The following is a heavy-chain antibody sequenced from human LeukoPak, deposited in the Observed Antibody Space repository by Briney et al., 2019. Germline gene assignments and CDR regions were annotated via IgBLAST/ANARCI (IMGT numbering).Heavy chain of an antibody. CDR2: IIPIFGTA. J-gene: IGHJ4*02. CDR3: APRPRIRYFEGASDFDY. V-gene: IGHV1-69*06. CDR1: GGTFSSYA. Sequence: SVKVSCKASGGTFSSYAISWVRQAPGQGLEWMGRIIPIFGTANYAQKFQGRVTMTEDTSTDTAYMELSSLRSEDTAVYYCAPRPRIRYFEGASDFDYWGQGTLVAVSS. D-gene: IGHD3-9*01.